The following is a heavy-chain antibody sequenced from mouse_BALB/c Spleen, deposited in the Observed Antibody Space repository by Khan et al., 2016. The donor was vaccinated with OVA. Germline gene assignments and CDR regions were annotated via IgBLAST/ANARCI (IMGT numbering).Heavy chain of an antibody. D-gene: IGHD3-1*01. V-gene: IGHV1-76*01. CDR3: AREGALYYFDY. Sequence: QVQLKQSGAELVRPSPSVKLSCKTSGYIFTSYWIHWVKQRSGQGLEWFARIYPGTDNTYYNAKLNNQITLTADKSSRTVYMQLSSLKSEDSAFYFWAREGALYYFDYWGQGTTLTVSS. J-gene: IGHJ2*01. CDR1: GYIFTSYW. CDR2: IYPGTDNT.